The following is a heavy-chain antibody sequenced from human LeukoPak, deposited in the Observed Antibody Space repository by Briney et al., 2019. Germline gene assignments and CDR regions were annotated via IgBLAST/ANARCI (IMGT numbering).Heavy chain of an antibody. Sequence: SETLSLTCTVSGGSISSYYWSWIRQPAGKGLEWIGRIYTSGSTNYNPSPKSRVNMSVDTSKNQFSLKLSSVTAADTAVYYCARGGYCSGGSCYADAFDIWGQGTRVTVSS. CDR1: GGSISSYY. CDR3: ARGGYCSGGSCYADAFDI. CDR2: IYTSGST. V-gene: IGHV4-4*07. D-gene: IGHD2-15*01. J-gene: IGHJ3*02.